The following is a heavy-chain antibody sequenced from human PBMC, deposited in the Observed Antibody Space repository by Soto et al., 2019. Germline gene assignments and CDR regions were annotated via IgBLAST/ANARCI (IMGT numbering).Heavy chain of an antibody. CDR3: AKDLGGYYGSGINFDY. D-gene: IGHD3-10*01. CDR2: ISYDGNNK. CDR1: GFTFSSYG. V-gene: IGHV3-30*18. J-gene: IGHJ4*02. Sequence: GGSLRLSCAASGFTFSSYGMHWVRQAPGKGLEWVAVISYDGNNKYYVDNVEGRFTISRDNSKNTVYLQMNSLRAEDTAVYYCAKDLGGYYGSGINFDYWGQGT.